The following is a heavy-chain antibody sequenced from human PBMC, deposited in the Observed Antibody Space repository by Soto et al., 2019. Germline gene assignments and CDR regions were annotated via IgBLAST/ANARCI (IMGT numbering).Heavy chain of an antibody. Sequence: KPSETLALTCTASGGSISDYYWSWIRQPPGKGLEWIGYIYYSGSTNYNPSLKSRLTISVDTSKNQFSLKLSSVTAADTAVYYCARDLFYSSSGHFGVWGQGTLVTVSS. CDR2: IYYSGST. D-gene: IGHD6-13*01. J-gene: IGHJ4*02. CDR1: GGSISDYY. V-gene: IGHV4-59*01. CDR3: ARDLFYSSSGHFGV.